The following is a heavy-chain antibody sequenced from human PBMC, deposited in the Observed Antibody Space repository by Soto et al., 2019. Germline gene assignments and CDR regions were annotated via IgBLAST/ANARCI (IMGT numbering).Heavy chain of an antibody. D-gene: IGHD4-17*01. V-gene: IGHV3-23*01. CDR1: GSTFNNYA. Sequence: EVQLLESGGGLVQPGGSLRLSCAASGSTFNNYAMSGVCQAPGKGLEWVSGISSSGGSTYYADSVKGRFTISRDNSKNTLYLQMNNLSAEDTAIYYCAQGGLRKGTDYWGQGTLVTVSS. CDR3: AQGGLRKGTDY. CDR2: ISSSGGST. J-gene: IGHJ4*02.